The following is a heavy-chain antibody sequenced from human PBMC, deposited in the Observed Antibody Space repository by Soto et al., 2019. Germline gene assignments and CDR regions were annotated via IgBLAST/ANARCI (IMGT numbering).Heavy chain of an antibody. CDR2: IFYSGTT. J-gene: IGHJ5*02. V-gene: IGHV4-39*01. D-gene: IGHD3-9*01. CDR1: GGSITNYNNY. Sequence: PSETLSLTCTVSGGSITNYNNYWAWIRQPPGKGLEWIGTIFYSGTTYYNPSLQSRVTISADTSKNQFSLKLSSVTAADTAVYYCARRIRYSAFDPWGQGTLVTVSS. CDR3: ARRIRYSAFDP.